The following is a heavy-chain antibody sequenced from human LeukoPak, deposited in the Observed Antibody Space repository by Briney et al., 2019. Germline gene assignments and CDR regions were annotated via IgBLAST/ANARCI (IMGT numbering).Heavy chain of an antibody. Sequence: SETLSLTCTVSGGSISSGSYYWSWIRQPDGKGLEWIGRIYTSGSTNYNPSLKSRVTISVDTSKNQFSLKLSSVTAADTAVYYCASESITIFGVVNAQYYYYYYMDVWGKGTTVTVSS. D-gene: IGHD3-3*01. CDR3: ASESITIFGVVNAQYYYYYYMDV. CDR2: IYTSGST. V-gene: IGHV4-61*02. CDR1: GGSISSGSYY. J-gene: IGHJ6*03.